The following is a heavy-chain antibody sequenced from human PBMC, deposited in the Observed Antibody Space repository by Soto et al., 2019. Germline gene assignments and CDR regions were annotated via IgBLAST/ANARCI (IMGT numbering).Heavy chain of an antibody. J-gene: IGHJ6*02. V-gene: IGHV1-69*13. Sequence: SVKVSCKASGGTFSSYAISWVRQAPGQGLEWMGGIIPIFGTANYAQKFQGRVTITADESTSTAYMELSSLRSEDTAVYYCARVGDGSGGYYYYYYGMDVWGQGTTVTVSS. D-gene: IGHD3-10*01. CDR1: GGTFSSYA. CDR2: IIPIFGTA. CDR3: ARVGDGSGGYYYYYYGMDV.